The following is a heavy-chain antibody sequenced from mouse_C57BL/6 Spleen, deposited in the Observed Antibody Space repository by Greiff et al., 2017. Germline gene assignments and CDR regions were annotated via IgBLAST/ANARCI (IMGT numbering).Heavy chain of an antibody. CDR3: ARGGLSWFAY. D-gene: IGHD3-3*01. CDR1: GFTFSDYG. V-gene: IGHV5-17*01. CDR2: ISSGSSTI. J-gene: IGHJ3*01. Sequence: EVKVVESGGGLVKPGGSLKLSCAASGFTFSDYGMHWVRQAPEKGLEWVAYISSGSSTIYYADTVEGRFTISRDNAKNTLFLQMTSLRSEDTAMYYCARGGLSWFAYWGQGTLVTVSA.